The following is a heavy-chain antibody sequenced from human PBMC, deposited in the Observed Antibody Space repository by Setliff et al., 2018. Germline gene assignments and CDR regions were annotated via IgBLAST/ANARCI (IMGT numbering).Heavy chain of an antibody. CDR3: ARDSASCDSTSCYWAVNWFDP. V-gene: IGHV1-2*02. CDR1: GYSFTGYQ. J-gene: IGHJ5*02. Sequence: GASVKVSCKASGYSFTGYQIYWMRLAPGQGLEWMGWINPNSGVANYARRFEGRVTMTSDTSISTVYMDVNSLRSDDTAVYFCARDSASCDSTSCYWAVNWFDPWGQGTLVTVSS. D-gene: IGHD2-2*01. CDR2: INPNSGVA.